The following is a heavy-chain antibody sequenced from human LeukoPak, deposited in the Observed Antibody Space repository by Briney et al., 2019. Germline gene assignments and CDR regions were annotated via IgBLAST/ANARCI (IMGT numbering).Heavy chain of an antibody. CDR1: GFNFSIYG. Sequence: PPGRSLRLSCAASGFNFSIYGMHWVRQAPGKGLEWVATIDQDGRDKFSVDSVKGRFTISRDNARNSMYLQMKSLRVEDTAVYYCAKTSLGWLDPWGQGALVTVSS. V-gene: IGHV3-7*01. D-gene: IGHD7-27*01. CDR3: AKTSLGWLDP. CDR2: IDQDGRDK. J-gene: IGHJ5*02.